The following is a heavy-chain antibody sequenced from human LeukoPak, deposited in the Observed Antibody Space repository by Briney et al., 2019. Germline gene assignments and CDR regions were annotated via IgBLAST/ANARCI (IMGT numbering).Heavy chain of an antibody. D-gene: IGHD3-10*01. Sequence: GGSLRLSCAASGFTFSSYAMSWVREAPGKGLEWVSAVSGSGGSTYYADPVKGRFTISRDNSKNTLYLQMNSLRAEDTAVYYCAKDSMVRGFFDIWGQGTMVTVSS. CDR2: VSGSGGST. J-gene: IGHJ3*02. CDR1: GFTFSSYA. CDR3: AKDSMVRGFFDI. V-gene: IGHV3-23*01.